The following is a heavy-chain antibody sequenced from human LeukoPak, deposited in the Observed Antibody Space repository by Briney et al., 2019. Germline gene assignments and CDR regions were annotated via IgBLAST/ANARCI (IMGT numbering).Heavy chain of an antibody. CDR1: GYTFSDHY. V-gene: IGHV1-2*02. Sequence: ASVKVSCKSSGYTFSDHYMHWVRQAPGQGLEWMGWIDPSSGATNYAQNFQGRVTMTRDTSTNTAYMELSRLRSDDTAVYYCARAQHYDYIWGTSRPVTFDYWGRGTLVTVSP. CDR3: ARAQHYDYIWGTSRPVTFDY. D-gene: IGHD3-16*02. J-gene: IGHJ4*02. CDR2: IDPSSGAT.